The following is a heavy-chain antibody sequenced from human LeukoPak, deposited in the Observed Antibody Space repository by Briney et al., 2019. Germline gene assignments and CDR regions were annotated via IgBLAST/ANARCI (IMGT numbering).Heavy chain of an antibody. V-gene: IGHV4-59*01. J-gene: IGHJ4*02. CDR2: IYYSGST. CDR1: GGSISSYS. CDR3: ARATSSGWYSGY. D-gene: IGHD6-19*01. Sequence: SETLSLTCTVSGGSISSYSWSWIRQPPGKGLEWIGYIYYSGSTNYNPSLKSRVTMSVDTSKNQFSLKVTSVTAADTAVYYCARATSSGWYSGYWGQGTLVAVSS.